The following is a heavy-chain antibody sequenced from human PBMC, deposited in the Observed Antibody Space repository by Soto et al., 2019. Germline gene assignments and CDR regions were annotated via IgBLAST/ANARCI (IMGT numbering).Heavy chain of an antibody. CDR2: ISYDGRVK. CDR3: ARDFIVGAPDYFDY. V-gene: IGHV3-30*04. D-gene: IGHD1-26*01. J-gene: IGHJ4*02. Sequence: PAGSLRLSCAASGFTFSDYPMHWVRQAPGKGLEWVAVISYDGRVKYYVDSVKGRFTISRDDSKNTLYLQMNSLRVDDTAVYYCARDFIVGAPDYFDYWGQGTLVTVSS. CDR1: GFTFSDYP.